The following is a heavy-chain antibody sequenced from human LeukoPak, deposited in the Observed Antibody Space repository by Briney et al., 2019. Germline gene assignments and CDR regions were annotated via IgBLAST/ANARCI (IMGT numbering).Heavy chain of an antibody. V-gene: IGHV3-11*06. CDR1: GFTFSDYY. CDR2: ISSSSSSYT. Sequence: GGSLRLSCAASGFTFSDYYMSWIRQAPGKGLGWVSYISSSSSSYTNYADSVKGRFTNSRDNAKNSLYLQLNSLRAEDTAVYYCARASASYFDYWGQGTLVTVSS. CDR3: ARASASYFDY. J-gene: IGHJ4*02.